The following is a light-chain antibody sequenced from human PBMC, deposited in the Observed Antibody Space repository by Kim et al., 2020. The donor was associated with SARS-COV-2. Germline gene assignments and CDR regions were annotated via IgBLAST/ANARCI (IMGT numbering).Light chain of an antibody. CDR3: QTWGTGIRV. Sequence: SVKLTCTLSSGHSSYAIAWHQQQPEKGPRYLMKLNSDGSHSKGDGIPDRFSGSSSGAERYLTISSLQSEDEADYYCQTWGTGIRVFGGGTQLTVL. V-gene: IGLV4-69*01. CDR2: LNSDGSH. CDR1: SGHSSYA. J-gene: IGLJ2*01.